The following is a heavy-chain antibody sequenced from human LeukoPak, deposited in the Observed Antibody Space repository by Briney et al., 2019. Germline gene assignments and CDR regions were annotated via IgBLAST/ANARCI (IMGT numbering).Heavy chain of an antibody. D-gene: IGHD1/OR15-1a*01. Sequence: TSETLSLTCTASGGSISSSSYYWGWIRQPPGKGLEWIGSIYYSGSTYYNPSLKSRVTISVDTSKNQFSLKLSSVTAADTAVYYCARDNKYYFDYWGQGTLVTVSS. CDR3: ARDNKYYFDY. CDR1: GGSISSSSYY. CDR2: IYYSGST. V-gene: IGHV4-39*07. J-gene: IGHJ4*02.